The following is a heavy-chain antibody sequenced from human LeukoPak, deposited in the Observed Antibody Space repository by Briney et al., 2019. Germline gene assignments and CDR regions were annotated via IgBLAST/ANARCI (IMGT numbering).Heavy chain of an antibody. CDR2: ISRSGTDI. Sequence: PGGSLRLSCAASGFTFSVYEMSWVRQAPGKRLEWVSYISRSGTDICYADSVKGRFTTSRDNAKHSLYLQMNSLRAEDTAVYYCARLPSGTYSDYFDYWGQGTLVTVSS. CDR3: ARLPSGTYSDYFDY. J-gene: IGHJ4*02. D-gene: IGHD1-26*01. V-gene: IGHV3-48*03. CDR1: GFTFSVYE.